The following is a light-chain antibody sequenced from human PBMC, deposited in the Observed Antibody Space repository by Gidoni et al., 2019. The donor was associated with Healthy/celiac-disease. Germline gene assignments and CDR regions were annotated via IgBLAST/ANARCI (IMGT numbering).Light chain of an antibody. CDR1: TNKNY. Sequence: TNKNYLAWYQQKPGQPPKLLIYWASTRESGVPDRFSGSGSGTDFTLTISSLQAEDVAVYYCQQYYSTPFTFGPGTKVDIK. J-gene: IGKJ3*01. V-gene: IGKV4-1*01. CDR2: WAS. CDR3: QQYYSTPFT.